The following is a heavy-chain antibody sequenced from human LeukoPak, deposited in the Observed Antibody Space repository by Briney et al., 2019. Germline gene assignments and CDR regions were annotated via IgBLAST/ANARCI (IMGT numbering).Heavy chain of an antibody. CDR2: INHSGST. J-gene: IGHJ5*02. CDR1: GGSFSGYY. V-gene: IGHV4-34*01. Sequence: SETLSLTCAVYGGSFSGYYCSWIRQPPGKGLEWIGEINHSGSTNYNPSLKSRVTISVDTSKNQFSLKLSSVTAADTAVYNCARSMRTMIVVVMRGNWFDPWGQGTLVTVSS. D-gene: IGHD3-22*01. CDR3: ARSMRTMIVVVMRGNWFDP.